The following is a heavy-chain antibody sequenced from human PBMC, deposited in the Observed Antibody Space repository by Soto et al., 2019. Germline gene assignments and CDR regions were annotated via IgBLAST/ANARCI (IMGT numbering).Heavy chain of an antibody. D-gene: IGHD6-19*01. CDR3: ARKHSSGWYLDY. CDR1: VGSFSGYY. V-gene: IGHV4-34*01. CDR2: INHSGST. J-gene: IGHJ4*02. Sequence: QVPLQPWGAGLLKPSETLSLSCAGYVGSFSGYYWTWIRQPPGKGLGWVGEINHSGSTNYNPSLRSRGTISVDTSKTQFYLKRSSVPAAATAVYYCARKHSSGWYLDYWGQGNRVTGSS.